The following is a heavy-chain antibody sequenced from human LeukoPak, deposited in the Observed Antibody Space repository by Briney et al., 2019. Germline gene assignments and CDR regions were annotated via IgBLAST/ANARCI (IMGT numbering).Heavy chain of an antibody. V-gene: IGHV3-11*04. J-gene: IGHJ5*02. Sequence: PGGSLRLSCAASGFTFSDYYMNWIRQAPGKGLEWVSYISSSGGTIYYADSVKGRFTISRDNAKNSLYLQMNSLRVEDTAVYYCARRIPAARFDPWGQGTLVIVSS. CDR3: ARRIPAARFDP. CDR1: GFTFSDYY. CDR2: ISSSGGTI. D-gene: IGHD6-25*01.